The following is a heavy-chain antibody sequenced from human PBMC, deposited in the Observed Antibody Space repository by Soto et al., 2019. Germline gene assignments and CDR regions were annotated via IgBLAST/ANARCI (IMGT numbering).Heavy chain of an antibody. CDR1: GGSISSSSFH. CDR2: IYYSGST. CDR3: ATMGTPVTGLYYFDY. V-gene: IGHV4-39*01. Sequence: SETLSLTCTVSGGSISSSSFHWGWIRQPPGKGLEWIGSIYYSGSTYYSPSLKSRVTISVDTSKNQFSLKLSSVTAADTAVYYCATMGTPVTGLYYFDYWGQGTLVTVSP. D-gene: IGHD4-17*01. J-gene: IGHJ4*02.